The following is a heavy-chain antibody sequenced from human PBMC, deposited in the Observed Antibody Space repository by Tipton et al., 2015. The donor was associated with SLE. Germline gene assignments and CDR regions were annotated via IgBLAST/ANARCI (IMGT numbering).Heavy chain of an antibody. CDR1: GGSISSGSYY. D-gene: IGHD4-17*01. J-gene: IGHJ1*01. CDR3: ATSGGANDYGDSGKEYFQN. V-gene: IGHV4-61*09. Sequence: TLSLTCTVSGGSISSGSYYWSWIRQPAGKGLEWIGYIYTSGSTNYNPSLKSRVTISLDTSKNQFSLKLSSVTAADTAVYYCATSGGANDYGDSGKEYFQNWGPGTLVTVSS. CDR2: IYTSGST.